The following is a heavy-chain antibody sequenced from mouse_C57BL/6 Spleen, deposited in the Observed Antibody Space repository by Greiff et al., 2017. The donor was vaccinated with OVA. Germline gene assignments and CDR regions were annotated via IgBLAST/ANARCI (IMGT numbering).Heavy chain of an antibody. J-gene: IGHJ4*01. D-gene: IGHD2-5*01. CDR1: GFTFSDYG. CDR3: AREGYSNYDYYAMDY. V-gene: IGHV5-17*01. CDR2: ISSGSSTI. Sequence: EVMLVESGGGLVKPGGSLKLSCAASGFTFSDYGMHWVRQAPEKGLEWVAYISSGSSTIYYADTVKGRFTISSDNAKNTLFLQMTSLRSEDTAMYYCAREGYSNYDYYAMDYWGQGTSVTVSS.